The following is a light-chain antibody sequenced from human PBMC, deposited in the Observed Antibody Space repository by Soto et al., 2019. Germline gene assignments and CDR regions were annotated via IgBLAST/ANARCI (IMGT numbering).Light chain of an antibody. Sequence: QSALTQPASVSGSPGQSVTTSCTGTSSDVGTYTLVSWYQQHPGKAPKLVIYEVNKRPAGVSKRFSGSKSGDTASLTISGLQAEDEADYYCSSYAGAITFYVFGTGTKVTVL. CDR1: SSDVGTYTL. V-gene: IGLV2-23*02. J-gene: IGLJ1*01. CDR3: SSYAGAITFYV. CDR2: EVN.